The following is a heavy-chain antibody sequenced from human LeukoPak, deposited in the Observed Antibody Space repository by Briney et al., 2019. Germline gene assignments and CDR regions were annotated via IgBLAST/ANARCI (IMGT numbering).Heavy chain of an antibody. CDR3: AKDVGIVGATTSSYDY. CDR2: ISGSGGST. Sequence: PGGSLRLSCAASGFTFSSYAMSWVRQAPGKGLEWVSAISGSGGSTYYADSVKGRFTISRDNSKNTLYLQMNSLRAEDTAVYYCAKDVGIVGATTSSYDYWGQGTLVTVSS. D-gene: IGHD1-26*01. J-gene: IGHJ4*02. CDR1: GFTFSSYA. V-gene: IGHV3-23*01.